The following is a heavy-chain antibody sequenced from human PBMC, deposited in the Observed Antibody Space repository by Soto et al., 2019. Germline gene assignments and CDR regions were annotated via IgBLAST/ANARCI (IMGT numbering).Heavy chain of an antibody. J-gene: IGHJ6*02. D-gene: IGHD6-19*01. CDR3: ASPSGKYYYYGMDV. CDR1: GGSISSSSYY. V-gene: IGHV4-39*01. CDR2: IYYSGST. Sequence: TLSLTCTVSGGSISSSSYYWGWIRQPPGKGLEWIGSIYYSGSTYYNPSLKSRVTISVDTSKNQFSLKLSSVTAADTAVYYCASPSGKYYYYGMDVWGQGTTVTVSS.